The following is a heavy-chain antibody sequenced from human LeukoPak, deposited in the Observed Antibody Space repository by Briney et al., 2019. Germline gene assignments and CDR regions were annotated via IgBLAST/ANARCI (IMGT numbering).Heavy chain of an antibody. V-gene: IGHV3-23*01. Sequence: GGSLRLSCAASGFTFSSYAMSWVRQAPGKGLEWVSAISGSGGSTYYADSVKGRFTISRDNSKNTLYLQMNSLRAEDTAVYYCAKTLYGSGYYYMDVWGKGTTVTISS. D-gene: IGHD3-10*01. CDR1: GFTFSSYA. J-gene: IGHJ6*03. CDR3: AKTLYGSGYYYMDV. CDR2: ISGSGGST.